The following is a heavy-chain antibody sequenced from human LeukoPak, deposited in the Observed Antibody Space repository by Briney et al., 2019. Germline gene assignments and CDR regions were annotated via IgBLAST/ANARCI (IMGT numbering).Heavy chain of an antibody. Sequence: GGSLRLSCAASGFTFSSYAMNWVRQAPGKGLEWVAVISYDGSNKYYADSVKGRFTISRDNSKNTLYLQMNSLRAEDTAVYYCARLNEPTKSYYDFWSGYYENWFDPWGQGTLVTVSS. CDR1: GFTFSSYA. CDR3: ARLNEPTKSYYDFWSGYYENWFDP. CDR2: ISYDGSNK. V-gene: IGHV3-30*04. D-gene: IGHD3-3*01. J-gene: IGHJ5*02.